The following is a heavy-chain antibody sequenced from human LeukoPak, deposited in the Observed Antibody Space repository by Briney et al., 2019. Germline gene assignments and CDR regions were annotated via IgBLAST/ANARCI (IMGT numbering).Heavy chain of an antibody. J-gene: IGHJ4*02. CDR3: TRGDPDY. CDR2: INYGGGEK. V-gene: IGHV3-7*01. Sequence: GGAPRLFWSASGFHFRGYWMQRVRQAPGKGLEWVANINYGGGEKYYVDSVKGRFTISRDNARNSLYLQMNSLTVEDTAVYYCTRGDPDYWGQGTLVTVSS. CDR1: GFHFRGYW. D-gene: IGHD2-21*02.